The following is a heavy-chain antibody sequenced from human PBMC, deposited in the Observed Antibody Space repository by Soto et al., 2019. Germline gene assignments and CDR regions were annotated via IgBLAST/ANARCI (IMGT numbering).Heavy chain of an antibody. CDR2: ISGSGGIT. Sequence: EVQLLESGGGLIHPGGSLRLSCAASGFIFRNYAMSWVRQAPGKGLEWVSGISGSGGITYYADSVKGRFTISRDNSKNTLYLQMNSLRAEDTAIYYCANVMIDFGGAPADYWGQGTLVIVSS. V-gene: IGHV3-23*01. D-gene: IGHD3-16*01. CDR3: ANVMIDFGGAPADY. J-gene: IGHJ4*02. CDR1: GFIFRNYA.